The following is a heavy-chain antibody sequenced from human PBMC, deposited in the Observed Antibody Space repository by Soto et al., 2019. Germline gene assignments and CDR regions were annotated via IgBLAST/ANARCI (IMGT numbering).Heavy chain of an antibody. V-gene: IGHV3-30-3*01. CDR1: GFTFSSYA. J-gene: IGHJ4*02. CDR2: ISYDGNNK. D-gene: IGHD1-26*01. CDR3: ARMMGSSPYFDY. Sequence: QVQLVGSGGGVVQPGRSLRLSCAGSGFTFSSYAMNWVRQAPGKGLEWVAFISYDGNNKYYADSVKGRFTISRDNSKSAMYLQMNSLGTEDTAVYYCARMMGSSPYFDYWGQGTLVTVSS.